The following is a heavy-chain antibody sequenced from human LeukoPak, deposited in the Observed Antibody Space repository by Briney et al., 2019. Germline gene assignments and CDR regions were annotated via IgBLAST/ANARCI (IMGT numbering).Heavy chain of an antibody. D-gene: IGHD2-15*01. CDR1: GFIFSSFA. CDR3: AKRITMSAGYYLDS. J-gene: IGHJ4*02. V-gene: IGHV3-23*01. CDR2: ISGGGGYT. Sequence: PGGSLSLSCVGSGFIFSSFAMSWVRQAPGTGLELVSTISGGGGYTNFANPVKGRFTVSRDDSKSMHFLQMNSLRPEDTALYFCAKRITMSAGYYLDSWGRGTLVTVSS.